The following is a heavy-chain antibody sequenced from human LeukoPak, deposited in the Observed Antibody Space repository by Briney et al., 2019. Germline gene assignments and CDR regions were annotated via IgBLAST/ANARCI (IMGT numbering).Heavy chain of an antibody. J-gene: IGHJ6*02. CDR1: GFTFSSYA. D-gene: IGHD3-22*01. V-gene: IGHV3-23*01. CDR3: AKDMDSSGGGMDV. CDR2: ISGSGGST. Sequence: AGGSLRLSCAASGFTFSSYAMSWVRQAPGKGLEWVSAISGSGGSTYYADSVKGRFTISRDNAKNSLYLQMNSLRAEDTALYYCAKDMDSSGGGMDVWGQGTTVTVSS.